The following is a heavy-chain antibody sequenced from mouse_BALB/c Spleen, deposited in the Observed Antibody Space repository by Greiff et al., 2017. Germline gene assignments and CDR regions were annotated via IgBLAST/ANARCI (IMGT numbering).Heavy chain of an antibody. Sequence: VQLQQSGADLVRPGASVTLSCKASGYTFTDFEMHWVKQTPVHGLEWIGAIDPETGGIAYTQKFKGKATLTADKSSSTAYMELRSLTSEDSAVYYCTRAYWGQGTLGTVSA. CDR1: GYTFTDFE. J-gene: IGHJ3*01. CDR3: TRAY. V-gene: IGHV1-15*01. CDR2: IDPETGGI.